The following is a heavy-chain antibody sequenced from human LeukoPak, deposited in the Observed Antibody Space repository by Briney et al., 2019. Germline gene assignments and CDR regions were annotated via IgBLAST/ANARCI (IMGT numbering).Heavy chain of an antibody. V-gene: IGHV3-30-3*01. Sequence: GRSLRLSCAASGFTFSSYAMHWVRQAPGKGLEWVAVISYDGSNKYYADSVKGRFTISRDNSKNTLYLQMNSLRAEDTALYYCAKALGSGSYYFDYWGQGTLVTVSS. D-gene: IGHD1-26*01. CDR2: ISYDGSNK. CDR3: AKALGSGSYYFDY. CDR1: GFTFSSYA. J-gene: IGHJ4*02.